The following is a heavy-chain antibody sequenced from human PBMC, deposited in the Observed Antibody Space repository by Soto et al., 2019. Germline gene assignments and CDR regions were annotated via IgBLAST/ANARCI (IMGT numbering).Heavy chain of an antibody. D-gene: IGHD1-26*01. CDR2: IGPESGAT. CDR1: GYTFTGHY. J-gene: IGHJ4*02. V-gene: IGHV1-2*02. CDR3: GRGRSGQIVVFY. Sequence: KVSCKASGYTFTGHYIHWVRQAPEQGPEWMGEIGPESGATRYAEKFQGRVTMTLDTSITTVYMELKNLSPDDTAVYYCGRGRSGQIVVFYWGQGTPVTVSS.